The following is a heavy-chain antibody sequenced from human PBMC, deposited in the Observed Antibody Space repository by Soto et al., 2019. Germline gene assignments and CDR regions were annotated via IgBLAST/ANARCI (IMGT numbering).Heavy chain of an antibody. CDR2: ISAYNGNT. CDR3: ARDRWGDYDYVWGSYRYWYYYYGMDV. Sequence: GASVKVSCKASGYTFTSYGISWVRQAPGQGLERMGWISAYNGNTNYAQKLQGRVTMTTHTSTSTAYMELRSLRSDDTAVYYCARDRWGDYDYVWGSYRYWYYYYGMDVWGQGTTVTVSS. V-gene: IGHV1-18*01. D-gene: IGHD3-16*02. J-gene: IGHJ6*02. CDR1: GYTFTSYG.